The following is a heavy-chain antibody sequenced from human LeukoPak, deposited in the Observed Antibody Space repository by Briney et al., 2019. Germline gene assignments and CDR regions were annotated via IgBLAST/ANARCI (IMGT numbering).Heavy chain of an antibody. CDR2: MYYSGST. V-gene: IGHV4-39*07. CDR1: GGSISSSSYY. D-gene: IGHD6-19*01. Sequence: SETLSLTCTVSGGSISSSSYYWGWIRQPPGKGLEWIGSMYYSGSTYYNSSLKSRVTISVDTSKKQYSLKVNSVTAADTAVYYCARGSHWQWLRFDPWGQGTLVTVSS. J-gene: IGHJ5*02. CDR3: ARGSHWQWLRFDP.